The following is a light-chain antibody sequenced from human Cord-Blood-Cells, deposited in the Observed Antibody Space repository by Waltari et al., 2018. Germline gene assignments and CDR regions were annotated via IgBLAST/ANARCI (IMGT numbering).Light chain of an antibody. CDR2: EVS. CDR1: SSDVGGYNL. V-gene: IGLV2-14*01. CDR3: SSYTSSSTVV. J-gene: IGLJ2*01. Sequence: QSALTQPASVSGSPGQSITISCTGPSSDVGGYNLVSWYQQHPGKAPKLMIYEVSNRPSGVSNRFSGSKSGNTASLTISGLQAEDEADYYCSSYTSSSTVVFGGGTKLTVL.